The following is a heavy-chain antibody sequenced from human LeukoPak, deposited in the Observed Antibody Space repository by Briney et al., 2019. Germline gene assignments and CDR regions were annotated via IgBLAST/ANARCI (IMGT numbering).Heavy chain of an antibody. D-gene: IGHD1-1*01. CDR1: GGPLNTHY. CDR2: IFYSGST. J-gene: IGHJ4*02. CDR3: ARGTSVVPHHS. V-gene: IGHV4-59*11. Sequence: PSETLSLTCTVSGGPLNTHYWSWIRQPPGGGLEWIGYIFYSGSTKYNPSLKSRVTISIDRSRSQFSLRLTSLTTADTAMYYCARGTSVVPHHSWGQGILVTVSS.